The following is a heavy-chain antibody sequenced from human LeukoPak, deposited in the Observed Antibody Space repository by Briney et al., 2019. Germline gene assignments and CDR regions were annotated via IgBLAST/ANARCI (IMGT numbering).Heavy chain of an antibody. CDR3: ARVGGWDYYFDY. CDR1: GGSISSGGYS. J-gene: IGHJ4*02. V-gene: IGHV4-30-2*01. CDR2: IYHSGST. D-gene: IGHD6-19*01. Sequence: SETLSLTCAVSGGSISSGGYSWSWLRQPPGTGLEWIGYIYHSGSTYYNPSLKSRVTISVDRSKNQFSLKLSSVTAADTAVYYCARVGGWDYYFDYWGQGTLVTVSS.